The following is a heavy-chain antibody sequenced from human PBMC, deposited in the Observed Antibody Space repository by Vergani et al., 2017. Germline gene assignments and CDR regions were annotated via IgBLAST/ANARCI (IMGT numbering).Heavy chain of an antibody. J-gene: IGHJ4*02. CDR1: GYTFTSYY. V-gene: IGHV1-46*01. CDR2: INPSGGST. CDR3: AKLGYYDSSGYCLPHCDY. Sequence: QVQLVQSGAEVKKPGASVKVSCKASGYTFTSYYMHWVRQAPGQGLEWMGIINPSGGSTSYAQKFQGRVTMTRDTSTSTVYMELSSLRSEDTAVYYCAKLGYYDSSGYCLPHCDYWGQGTLVTVSS. D-gene: IGHD3-22*01.